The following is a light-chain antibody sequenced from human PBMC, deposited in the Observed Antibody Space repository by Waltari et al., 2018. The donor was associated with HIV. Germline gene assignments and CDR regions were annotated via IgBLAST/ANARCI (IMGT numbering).Light chain of an antibody. CDR3: CSYAGSSTLEV. CDR1: SSDVGRYNL. Sequence: QSALTQPASVSGSPGPSITISCTGTSSDVGRYNLVSWYQQHPGKAPKLMIYEGSKRPSGVSNRFSGSKSGNTASLTISGLQAEDEADYYCCSYAGSSTLEVFGGGTKLTVL. V-gene: IGLV2-23*01. J-gene: IGLJ2*01. CDR2: EGS.